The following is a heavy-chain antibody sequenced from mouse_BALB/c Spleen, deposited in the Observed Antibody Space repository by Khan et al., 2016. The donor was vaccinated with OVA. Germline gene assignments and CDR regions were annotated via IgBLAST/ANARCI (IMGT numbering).Heavy chain of an antibody. J-gene: IGHJ1*01. CDR2: IKTYTGEP. CDR3: AGGASYRYFDV. V-gene: IGHV9-1*02. D-gene: IGHD1-1*02. Sequence: QIQLVQSGPELKKPGETVKISCKASGYTFTNYGMNWVKQAPGKGLKWMGWIKTYTGEPTYTDDFKGRFAFSLETSASTAYLQINNLTNEDMATXVCAGGASYRYFDVWGAGTTVTVSS. CDR1: GYTFTNYG.